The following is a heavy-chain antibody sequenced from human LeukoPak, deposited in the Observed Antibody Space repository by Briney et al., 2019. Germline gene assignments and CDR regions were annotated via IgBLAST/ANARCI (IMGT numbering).Heavy chain of an antibody. CDR3: AAANLDY. D-gene: IGHD2-15*01. J-gene: IGHJ4*02. Sequence: PPETLSLTCTVSGGSISSSSYYWGWIRQPPGKGLEWIGSIYYSGSTYYNPSLKSRVTISVDTSKNQFSLKLSSVTAADTAVYYCAAANLDYWGQGTLVTVSS. CDR1: GGSISSSSYY. CDR2: IYYSGST. V-gene: IGHV4-39*07.